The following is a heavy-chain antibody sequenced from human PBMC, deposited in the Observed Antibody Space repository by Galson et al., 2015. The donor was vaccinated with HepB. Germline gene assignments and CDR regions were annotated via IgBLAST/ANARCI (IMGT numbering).Heavy chain of an antibody. D-gene: IGHD2-2*01. CDR1: GYSFTNYW. J-gene: IGHJ6*02. V-gene: IGHV5-10-1*01. CDR3: ARGPRYCSSTSCQIDYSYYSGLDV. Sequence: QSGAEVKKPGESLRISCRASGYSFTNYWITWVRQMPGKGLEWMGRIFPSDSYTTYSPSFQGHVTISAEKSISTAYLQWSSLKASDTAMYYCARGPRYCSSTSCQIDYSYYSGLDVWGQGTTVTVSS. CDR2: IFPSDSYT.